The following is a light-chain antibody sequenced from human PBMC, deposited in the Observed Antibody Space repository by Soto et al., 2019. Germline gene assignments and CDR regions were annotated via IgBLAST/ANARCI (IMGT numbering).Light chain of an antibody. CDR1: SSDVGSYNL. CDR3: CSYAGSSTSWV. CDR2: EVS. Sequence: QSALTQPASVSGSPGPAITISCTGTSSDVGSYNLVSWYQQHPGKAPKLMIYEVSKRASGVSNRFSGSKSGNTASLTISGFQGEDEADYYCCSYAGSSTSWVFGAGTQLTVL. V-gene: IGLV2-23*02. J-gene: IGLJ3*02.